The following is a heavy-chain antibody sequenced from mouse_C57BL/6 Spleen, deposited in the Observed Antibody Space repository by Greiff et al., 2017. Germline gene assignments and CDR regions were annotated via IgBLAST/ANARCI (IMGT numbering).Heavy chain of an antibody. CDR3: ASPPSTGANAY. CDR2: ILPGSGST. J-gene: IGHJ3*01. D-gene: IGHD1-1*01. V-gene: IGHV1-9*01. Sequence: QVQLQQSGAELMKPGASVKLSCKATGYTFHGYWIEWVKQRPGHGLEWIGEILPGSGSTNYNEKFKGKATFTADTSSNTAYMHLSSLTTEDSAIYYCASPPSTGANAYWGQGTLVTVSA. CDR1: GYTFHGYW.